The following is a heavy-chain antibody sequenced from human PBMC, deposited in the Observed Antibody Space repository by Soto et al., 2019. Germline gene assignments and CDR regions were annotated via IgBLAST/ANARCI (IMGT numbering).Heavy chain of an antibody. J-gene: IGHJ4*02. CDR3: ARALYDYVWGSYRNFDY. Sequence: QVQLVQSGAEVKKPGSSVKVSCKASGGTFSSYAISWVRQAPGQGLEWMGGIIPIFGTANYAQKFQGRVTVTADNSTSTAYMELSSLRSEETAVYYCARALYDYVWGSYRNFDYWGQGTLVTVSS. D-gene: IGHD3-16*02. CDR1: GGTFSSYA. CDR2: IIPIFGTA. V-gene: IGHV1-69*06.